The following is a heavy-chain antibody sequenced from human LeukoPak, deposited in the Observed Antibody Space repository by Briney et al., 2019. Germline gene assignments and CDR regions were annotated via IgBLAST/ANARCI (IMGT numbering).Heavy chain of an antibody. Sequence: GGSLRLSCAASGFTFSSYAMHWVRQAPGKGLEWVAVISYDGSNKYYADSVKGRFTISRDSSKKTLFLQMNSLRADDTAIYYCAKSSRTGTWGDAFDIWGQGTMVTVSS. CDR2: ISYDGSNK. J-gene: IGHJ3*02. V-gene: IGHV3-30-3*02. CDR3: AKSSRTGTWGDAFDI. D-gene: IGHD7-27*01. CDR1: GFTFSSYA.